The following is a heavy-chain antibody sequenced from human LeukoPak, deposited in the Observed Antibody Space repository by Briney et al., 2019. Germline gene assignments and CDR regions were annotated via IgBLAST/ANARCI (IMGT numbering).Heavy chain of an antibody. J-gene: IGHJ6*02. CDR3: AREWQWELDPWYYGMDV. Sequence: GGSLRLSCAASGFTFSSYAMHWVRQAPGKGLEWVAVISYDGSNKYYADSVKGRFTISRDNSKSTLYLQMNSLRAEDTAAYYCAREWQWELDPWYYGMDVWGQGTTVTVSS. CDR2: ISYDGSNK. V-gene: IGHV3-30-3*01. D-gene: IGHD1-26*01. CDR1: GFTFSSYA.